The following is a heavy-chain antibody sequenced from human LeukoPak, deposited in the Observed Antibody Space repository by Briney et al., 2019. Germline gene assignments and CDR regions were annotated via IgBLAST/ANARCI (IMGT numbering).Heavy chain of an antibody. V-gene: IGHV1-46*01. Sequence: ASVKVSCKASGYTFTSYYMHLVRQAPGQGLEWMGIINPSGGSTSYAQKFQGRVTMTRDTSTSTVYMELSSLRSEDTAVYYCARERIAVADQSSWFDYWGQGTLVTVSS. D-gene: IGHD6-19*01. CDR3: ARERIAVADQSSWFDY. CDR1: GYTFTSYY. J-gene: IGHJ4*02. CDR2: INPSGGST.